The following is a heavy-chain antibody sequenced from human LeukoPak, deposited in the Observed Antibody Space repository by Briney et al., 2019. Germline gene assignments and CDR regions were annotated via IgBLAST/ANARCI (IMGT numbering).Heavy chain of an antibody. D-gene: IGHD3-10*01. CDR2: IYHSGST. CDR3: ARANGSGTQIDY. Sequence: SQTLSLTCAVSGGSISGGGYSWSWIRQPPGKGLEWIGYIYHSGSTYYNPSLKSRVTISVDRSKNQFSLKLSSVTAADTAVYYCARANGSGTQIDYWGQGTLVTVSS. CDR1: GGSISGGGYS. V-gene: IGHV4-30-2*01. J-gene: IGHJ4*02.